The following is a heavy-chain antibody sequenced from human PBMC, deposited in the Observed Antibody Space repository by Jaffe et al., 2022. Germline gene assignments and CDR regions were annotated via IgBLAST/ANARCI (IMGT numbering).Heavy chain of an antibody. D-gene: IGHD4-17*01. CDR3: ARGGDYGDHFKRFYFDY. V-gene: IGHV3-48*03. CDR2: ISSSGSTI. Sequence: EVQLVESGGGLVQPGGSLRLSCAASGFTFSSYEMNWVRQAPGKGLEWVSYISSSGSTIYYADSVKGRFTISRDNAKNSLYLQMNSLRAEDTAVYYCARGGDYGDHFKRFYFDYWGQGTLVTVSS. CDR1: GFTFSSYE. J-gene: IGHJ4*02.